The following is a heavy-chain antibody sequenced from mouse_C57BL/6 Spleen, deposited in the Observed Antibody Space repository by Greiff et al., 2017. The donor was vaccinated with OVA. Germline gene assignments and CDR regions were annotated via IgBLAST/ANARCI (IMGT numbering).Heavy chain of an antibody. D-gene: IGHD2-5*01. J-gene: IGHJ4*01. V-gene: IGHV1-18*01. CDR1: GYTFTDYN. CDR2: INPNNGGT. CDR3: ARSGYSNYYAMDY. Sequence: VQLQQSGPELVKPGASVKIPCKASGYTFTDYNMDWVKQSHGKSLEWIGDINPNNGGTIYNQKFKGKATLTVDKSSSTAYMELRSLTSEGTAVYYCARSGYSNYYAMDYWGQGTSVTVSS.